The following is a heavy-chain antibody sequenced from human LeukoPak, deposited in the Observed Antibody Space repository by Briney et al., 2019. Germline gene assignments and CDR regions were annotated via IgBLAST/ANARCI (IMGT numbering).Heavy chain of an antibody. D-gene: IGHD6-19*01. J-gene: IGHJ6*02. V-gene: IGHV3-9*01. Sequence: PGRSLRLSCAASGFTFDDYAMHWVRQAPGKGLEWVSGISWNSGSIGYADSVKGRFTISRDNAENSLYLQMNSLRAEDTAVYYCATFGYSSGWYVDYYYGMDVWGQGTTVTVSS. CDR1: GFTFDDYA. CDR2: ISWNSGSI. CDR3: ATFGYSSGWYVDYYYGMDV.